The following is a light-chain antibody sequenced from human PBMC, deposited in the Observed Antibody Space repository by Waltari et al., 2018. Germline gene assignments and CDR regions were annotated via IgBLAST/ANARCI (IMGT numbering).Light chain of an antibody. CDR3: QQRSNWPIV. V-gene: IGKV3-11*01. CDR1: QSVGSQ. Sequence: EIVLTQSPATLSLSPGERAPLSCKARQSVGSQLVCYHQRPGQAPRLLIYDSTHRATGIPARFSGSGSGTDFSLSISSLEPEDFGVYYCQQRSNWPIVFGQGTRLEIK. J-gene: IGKJ5*01. CDR2: DST.